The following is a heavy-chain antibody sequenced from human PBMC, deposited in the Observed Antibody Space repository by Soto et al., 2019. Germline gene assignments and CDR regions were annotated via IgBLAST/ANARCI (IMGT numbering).Heavy chain of an antibody. CDR2: IIPIFGTA. V-gene: IGHV1-69*13. CDR3: ARQITFGGVIDY. J-gene: IGHJ4*02. Sequence: SVKVSCKASGGTFSSYAISWVRQAPGQGLEWMGGIIPIFGTANYAQKFQGRVTITADESTSTAYMELSSLRSEDTAVYYCARQITFGGVIDYWGQGTLVTVSS. D-gene: IGHD3-16*02. CDR1: GGTFSSYA.